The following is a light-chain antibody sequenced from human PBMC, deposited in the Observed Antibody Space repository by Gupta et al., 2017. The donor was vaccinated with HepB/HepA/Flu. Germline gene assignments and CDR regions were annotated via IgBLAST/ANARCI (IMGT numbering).Light chain of an antibody. CDR1: QGIGRN. Sequence: AIQMTQSPSSLSASVGDRVTITCRASQGIGRNLAWYQQKPGQAPNLLIYAASTVHNGVPSRFSGSGSGTDFTLTISSLQPEDYASYYCRQKDNCPRIFGQGTKVEIK. J-gene: IGKJ2*01. V-gene: IGKV1-6*01. CDR2: AAS. CDR3: RQKDNCPRI.